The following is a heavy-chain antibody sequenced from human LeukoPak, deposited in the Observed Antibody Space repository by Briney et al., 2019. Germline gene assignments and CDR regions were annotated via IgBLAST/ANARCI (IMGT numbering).Heavy chain of an antibody. J-gene: IGHJ4*02. D-gene: IGHD3-16*02. V-gene: IGHV4-39*01. Sequence: KPSETLSLTCPVSGGSISSSSYYWGWIRQPPGKGLEWIGSIYYSGSTYYNPSLKSRVTISVDTSTNQFSLKLSSVTAADTAVYYCARGSERDYVWGSYRYYFDYWGQGTLVTVSS. CDR1: GGSISSSSYY. CDR3: ARGSERDYVWGSYRYYFDY. CDR2: IYYSGST.